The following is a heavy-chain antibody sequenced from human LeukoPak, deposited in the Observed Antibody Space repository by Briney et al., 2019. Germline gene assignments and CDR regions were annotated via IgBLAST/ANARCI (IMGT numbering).Heavy chain of an antibody. CDR3: ARQSGEMATIKDYFDY. V-gene: IGHV5-51*01. Sequence: GESLKISCKGSGYSLTNYWIGWVRQMPGKGLEWMGIIYPGDSDTRYSPSFQGQVTISADKSISTAYLQWSSLKASDTAMYYCARQSGEMATIKDYFDYWGQGILVTVSS. CDR1: GYSLTNYW. D-gene: IGHD5-24*01. J-gene: IGHJ4*02. CDR2: IYPGDSDT.